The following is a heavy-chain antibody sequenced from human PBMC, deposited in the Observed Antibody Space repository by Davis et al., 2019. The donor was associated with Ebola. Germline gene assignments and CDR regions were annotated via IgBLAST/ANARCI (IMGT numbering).Heavy chain of an antibody. J-gene: IGHJ4*02. Sequence: SETLSLTCTVSGYSTTSGFFSGSTWPPPGKGLEWIGSIFHNGRTNYRPSLKSRVTIPLDTSNNQFSLKMTSVTAADTAIYHCARDFVYWGQGTLVTVSS. CDR2: IFHNGRT. CDR3: ARDFVY. CDR1: GYSTTSGFF. V-gene: IGHV4-38-2*02.